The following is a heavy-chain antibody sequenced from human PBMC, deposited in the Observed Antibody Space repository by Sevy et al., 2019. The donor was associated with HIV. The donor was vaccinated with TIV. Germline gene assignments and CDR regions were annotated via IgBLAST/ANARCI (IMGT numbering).Heavy chain of an antibody. CDR3: ARGRKTTEEWLDRLDYYYGLDV. J-gene: IGHJ6*02. D-gene: IGHD2-8*01. V-gene: IGHV3-30*02. CDR1: GFSLTTSD. CDR2: VRNDGSNK. Sequence: GGSLRLSCAASGFSLTTSDMHWVRQAPGKGLEWVAYVRNDGSNKYYADSVRDRFTISRDSPKNTLYLQMNSLRDEDTAIYYCARGRKTTEEWLDRLDYYYGLDVWGQGTTVTVSS.